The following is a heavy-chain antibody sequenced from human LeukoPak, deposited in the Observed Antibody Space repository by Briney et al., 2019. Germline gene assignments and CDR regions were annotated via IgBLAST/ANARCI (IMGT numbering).Heavy chain of an antibody. CDR1: GYTLIELS. CDR2: ISAYNGNT. Sequence: ASVKISCKVSGYTLIELSMHWVRQAPGQGLEWMGWISAYNGNTNYAQKLQGRVTMTTDTSTSTAYMELRSLRSDDTAVYYCARYPGDPAFDYWGQGTLVTVSS. J-gene: IGHJ4*02. D-gene: IGHD3-10*01. V-gene: IGHV1-18*01. CDR3: ARYPGDPAFDY.